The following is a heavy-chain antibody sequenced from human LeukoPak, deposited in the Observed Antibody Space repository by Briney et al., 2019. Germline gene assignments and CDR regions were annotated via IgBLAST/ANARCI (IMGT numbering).Heavy chain of an antibody. V-gene: IGHV3-53*01. J-gene: IGHJ4*02. CDR1: GFTVSSNY. D-gene: IGHD1-14*01. CDR2: IYSGGNT. CDR3: ARDQRGDGMNYFDY. Sequence: VGSLRLSCAASGFTVSSNYMSWVRQAPGKGLEWVSVIYSGGNTYYADSVKGRFTISRDNSKNTLYLRMNGLRAEDTAVYYCARDQRGDGMNYFDYWGQGTLVTVSS.